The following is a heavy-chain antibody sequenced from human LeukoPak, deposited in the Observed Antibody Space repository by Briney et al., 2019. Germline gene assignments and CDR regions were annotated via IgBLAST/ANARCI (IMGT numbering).Heavy chain of an antibody. CDR3: ARDTGLWLPDY. D-gene: IGHD5-24*01. Sequence: PGGSLRLSCAASGFTFSSYSMNWVRQAPGKGLEWVSYISSSGSTIYYADSVKGRFTISRDNAKNSLYLQMNSLRAEDTAVYYCARDTGLWLPDYWGQGTLVTVSS. CDR2: ISSSGSTI. V-gene: IGHV3-48*01. CDR1: GFTFSSYS. J-gene: IGHJ4*02.